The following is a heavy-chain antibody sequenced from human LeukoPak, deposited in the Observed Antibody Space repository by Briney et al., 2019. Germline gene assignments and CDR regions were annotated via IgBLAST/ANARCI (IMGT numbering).Heavy chain of an antibody. CDR3: ARGKPLSIAVAGQFDY. D-gene: IGHD6-19*01. CDR2: INPNSGGT. J-gene: IGHJ4*02. Sequence: GASVKVSCKASGYTFTGYYMHCVRQAPGQGLEWMGWINPNSGGTNYAQKFQGRVTMTRDTSISTAYMELSRLRSDDTAVYYCARGKPLSIAVAGQFDYWGQGTLVTVSS. CDR1: GYTFTGYY. V-gene: IGHV1-2*02.